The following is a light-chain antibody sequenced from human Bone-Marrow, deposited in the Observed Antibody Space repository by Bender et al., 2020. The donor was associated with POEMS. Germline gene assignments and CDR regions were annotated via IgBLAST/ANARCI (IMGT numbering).Light chain of an antibody. J-gene: IGLJ3*02. Sequence: QSALTQPASVSGSPRQSITISCTGTSSDIGGYNYVSGYQQHPGKAPKLMILDVNNRPSGVSNRFSGSKSGNTASLTISGLQAEDEADYFCISYTSSSTLVFGGGTKLTVL. CDR3: ISYTSSSTLV. CDR2: DVN. CDR1: SSDIGGYNY. V-gene: IGLV2-14*03.